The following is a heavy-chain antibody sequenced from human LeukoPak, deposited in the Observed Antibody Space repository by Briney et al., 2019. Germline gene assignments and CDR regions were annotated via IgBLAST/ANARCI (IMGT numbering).Heavy chain of an antibody. CDR2: ISYDGRNE. V-gene: IGHV3-30*04. CDR3: ARGPHGGFVIIPTEF. J-gene: IGHJ4*02. D-gene: IGHD3-3*01. CDR1: GFTFSSYA. Sequence: GGSLRLSCAASGFTFSSYAMHWVRQAPGKGLEWVAVISYDGRNEYYADSVKGRFTISRGNSKNTLYVQMNSLRAEDTAVYYCARGPHGGFVIIPTEFWGQGTLVTVSS.